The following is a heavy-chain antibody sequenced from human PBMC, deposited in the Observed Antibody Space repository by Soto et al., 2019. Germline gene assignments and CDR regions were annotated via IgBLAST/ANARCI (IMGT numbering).Heavy chain of an antibody. CDR2: ISYDGSNK. CDR3: AKDRVWCLRGHYFDY. Sequence: QVQLVESGGGVVQPGRSLRLSCAASGFTFSSYGMHWVRQAPGKGLEWVAVISYDGSNKYYADSVKGRFTISRDNSKNTLYLQMNSLRAEDTAVYYCAKDRVWCLRGHYFDYWGQGTLVTVSS. CDR1: GFTFSSYG. D-gene: IGHD5-12*01. J-gene: IGHJ4*02. V-gene: IGHV3-30*18.